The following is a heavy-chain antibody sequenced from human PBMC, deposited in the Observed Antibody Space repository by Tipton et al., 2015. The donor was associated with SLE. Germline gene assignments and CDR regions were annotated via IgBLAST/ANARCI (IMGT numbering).Heavy chain of an antibody. CDR3: ARGRPELDDYFDY. D-gene: IGHD2-2*03. CDR2: INHSGST. Sequence: TLSLTCAVYGGSFSGYYWSWIRQPPGKGLEWIGEINHSGSTNYNPSLKSRVTISVDTSKNQFSLKLSSVTAADTAVYYCARGRPELDDYFDYWGQGTLVTVSS. CDR1: GGSFSGYY. V-gene: IGHV4-34*01. J-gene: IGHJ4*02.